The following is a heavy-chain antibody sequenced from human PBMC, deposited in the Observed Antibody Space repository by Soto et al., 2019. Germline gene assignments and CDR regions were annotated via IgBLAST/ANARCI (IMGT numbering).Heavy chain of an antibody. CDR1: GFTFSDAW. CDR2: IKKKTDGGTT. Sequence: GGSLRLSCAASGFTFSDAWMSWVRQAPGEGLEWVGLIKKKTDGGTTAFAAPVKARFTISRDDSKSTLYLQMNSLKTEDTAVYYCTTYRYNTGSEGFDIWGLGTMVTVSS. CDR3: TTYRYNTGSEGFDI. D-gene: IGHD3-16*02. V-gene: IGHV3-15*01. J-gene: IGHJ3*02.